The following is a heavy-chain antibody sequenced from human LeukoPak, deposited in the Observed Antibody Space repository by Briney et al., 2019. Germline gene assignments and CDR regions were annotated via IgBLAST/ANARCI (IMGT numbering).Heavy chain of an antibody. D-gene: IGHD3-10*01. CDR1: GFTFSSYG. J-gene: IGHJ4*02. Sequence: GGSLRLSCAASGFTFSSYGMHWVRQAPGKGLEWVAVISYDGSNKYYADSVKGRFTISRDNSKNTLYLQMNSLRVEDTAVYYCAKSLMVRGVNDYWGQGTLVTVSS. CDR3: AKSLMVRGVNDY. CDR2: ISYDGSNK. V-gene: IGHV3-30*18.